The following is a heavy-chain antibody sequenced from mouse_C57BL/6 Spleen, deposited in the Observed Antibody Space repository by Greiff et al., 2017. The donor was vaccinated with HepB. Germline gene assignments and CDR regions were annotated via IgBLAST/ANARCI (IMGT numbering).Heavy chain of an antibody. D-gene: IGHD2-5*01. V-gene: IGHV5-4*01. CDR1: GFTFSSYA. CDR2: ISDGGSYT. CDR3: ARVYSNHEGFAY. J-gene: IGHJ3*01. Sequence: EVHLVESGGGLVKPGGSLKLSCAASGFTFSSYAMSWVRQTPEKRLEWVATISDGGSYTYYPDNVKGRFTISRDNAKNNLYLQMSHLKSEDTAMYYCARVYSNHEGFAYWGQGTLVTVSA.